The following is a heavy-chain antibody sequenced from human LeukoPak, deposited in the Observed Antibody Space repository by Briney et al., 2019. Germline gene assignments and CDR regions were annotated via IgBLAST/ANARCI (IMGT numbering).Heavy chain of an antibody. J-gene: IGHJ4*02. Sequence: SETLSLTCTVSGGSISSGGYYWSWIRQHPGEGLEWIGYIHYSGSTYYNPSLKSRVTIAVDTSKNQFSLKLSPVAAADTAVYYCVSYGSGSYYADYWGQGTLVTVSS. V-gene: IGHV4-31*03. CDR1: GGSISSGGYY. D-gene: IGHD3-10*01. CDR3: VSYGSGSYYADY. CDR2: IHYSGST.